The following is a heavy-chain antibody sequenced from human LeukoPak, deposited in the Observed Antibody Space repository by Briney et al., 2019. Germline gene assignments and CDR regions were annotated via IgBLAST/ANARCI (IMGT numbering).Heavy chain of an antibody. CDR1: GFTFSSYA. V-gene: IGHV3-23*01. CDR2: ISGSGGST. J-gene: IGHJ4*02. D-gene: IGHD2-2*01. CDR3: AKAPLGYCSSTSCPLSVDY. Sequence: GGSLRLSCAASGFTFSSYAMSWVRQAPGKGLEWVSAISGSGGSTYYADSVKGRFTISRDNSKNTLYLQMNSLRAEDTAVYYCAKAPLGYCSSTSCPLSVDYWGQGTLVTASS.